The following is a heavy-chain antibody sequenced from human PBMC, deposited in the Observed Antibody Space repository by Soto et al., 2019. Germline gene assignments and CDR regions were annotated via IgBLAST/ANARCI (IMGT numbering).Heavy chain of an antibody. CDR2: IYYSGST. J-gene: IGHJ6*02. Sequence: SETLSLTCTVSGGSISSGDYYWSWIRQPPGKGLEWIGYIYYSGSTYYNPSLKSRVTISVDTSKNQFSLKLSSVTAADTAVYYCARGICSTSCQYYYYGMDVWGQGPTVT. D-gene: IGHD2-2*01. CDR3: ARGICSTSCQYYYYGMDV. CDR1: GGSISSGDYY. V-gene: IGHV4-30-4*01.